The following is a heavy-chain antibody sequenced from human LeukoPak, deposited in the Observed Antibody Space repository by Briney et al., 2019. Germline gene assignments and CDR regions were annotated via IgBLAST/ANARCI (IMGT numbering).Heavy chain of an antibody. CDR2: ITFTGNT. D-gene: IGHD1-1*01. Sequence: SETLSLTCSVSGITPFHWSWIRQTPGKGLEWIGHITFTGNTNYNPSLKSRVTISLGTSNNQFSLELKAVTAADPAVYYCAREGGAPGHTNEFDYWGQGILVTVSS. CDR1: GITPFH. CDR3: AREGGAPGHTNEFDY. V-gene: IGHV4-59*01. J-gene: IGHJ4*02.